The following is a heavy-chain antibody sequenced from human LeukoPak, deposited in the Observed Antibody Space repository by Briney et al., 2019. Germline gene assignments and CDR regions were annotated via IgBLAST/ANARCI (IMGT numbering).Heavy chain of an antibody. CDR2: ISGSGGST. D-gene: IGHD3-10*01. V-gene: IGHV3-23*01. Sequence: GGSLRLSCAASGFTFSSYAMSWVRQAPGKGLEWVSAISGSGGSTYYADSVKGRFTISRDNSKNTLYLQMNSLRAEDTAVYYCAKYYGPGSYYKYSSYNGMDVWGQGTTVTVSS. CDR1: GFTFSSYA. CDR3: AKYYGPGSYYKYSSYNGMDV. J-gene: IGHJ6*02.